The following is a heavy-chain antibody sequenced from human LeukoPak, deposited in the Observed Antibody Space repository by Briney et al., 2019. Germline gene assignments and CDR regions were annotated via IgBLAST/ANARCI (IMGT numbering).Heavy chain of an antibody. CDR2: IYTSGST. V-gene: IGHV4-4*07. Sequence: LGTLSLTCTVSGGSISSYYWSWIRQPAGKGLEWIGRIYTSGSTNYNLTLKSRVTMSVDTSKNQFSLKLSSVTAADTAVYYCARGTSSGWYGFDYWGQGTLVTVSS. CDR3: ARGTSSGWYGFDY. D-gene: IGHD6-19*01. J-gene: IGHJ4*02. CDR1: GGSISSYY.